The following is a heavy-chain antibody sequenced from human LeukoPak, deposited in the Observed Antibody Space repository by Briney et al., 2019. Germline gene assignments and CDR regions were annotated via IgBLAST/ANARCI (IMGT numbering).Heavy chain of an antibody. D-gene: IGHD2-15*01. Sequence: SETLSLSCTVSGVSISSYYWSWIRQPPGKGLEWIGYIYYSGSTNYNSSLKSRVTISVDTSKSQFSLKLTSVTAADTAVYYCARVDGSCSGGSCPSGNWFDPWGQGTLVTVSS. CDR1: GVSISSYY. CDR2: IYYSGST. CDR3: ARVDGSCSGGSCPSGNWFDP. V-gene: IGHV4-59*08. J-gene: IGHJ5*02.